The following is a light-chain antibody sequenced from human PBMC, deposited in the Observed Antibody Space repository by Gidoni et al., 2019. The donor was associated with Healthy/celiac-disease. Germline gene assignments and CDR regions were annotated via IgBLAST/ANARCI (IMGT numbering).Light chain of an antibody. J-gene: IGKJ4*01. CDR2: WAS. Sequence: DIVMTQSPDSLAGALGERATINCKSSQSVLYSSNNKNYLAWYQQKPGQPPKLLIYWASTRESGVPDRFSGSGSGTDFTLTISSLQAEDVAVYYCQQYYSTPPLTFGGXTKVEIK. V-gene: IGKV4-1*01. CDR3: QQYYSTPPLT. CDR1: QSVLYSSNNKNY.